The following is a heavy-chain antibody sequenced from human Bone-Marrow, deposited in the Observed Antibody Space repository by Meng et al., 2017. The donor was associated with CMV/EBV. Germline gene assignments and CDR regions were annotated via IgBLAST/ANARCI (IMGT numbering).Heavy chain of an antibody. V-gene: IGHV3-30-3*01. CDR1: GFTVSNAW. CDR3: ARAYDFWNGFFDY. D-gene: IGHD3-3*01. Sequence: GGSLRLSCAASGFTVSNAWMSWVRQAPGKGLEWVTVISDDGSIIDYADSVKGRFTISRDNSKNTLYLLMNTLRAEDTAVYYCARAYDFWNGFFDYWGQGTLVTVSS. CDR2: ISDDGSII. J-gene: IGHJ4*02.